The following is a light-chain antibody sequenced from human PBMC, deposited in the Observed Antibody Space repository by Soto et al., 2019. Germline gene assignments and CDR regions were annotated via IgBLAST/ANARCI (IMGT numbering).Light chain of an antibody. CDR3: LQDYNYPRT. CDR2: AAS. Sequence: AIPMTQSPSSLSASVGDRVTITCRASQGILNDLGWYQQKPGKAPKLLIFAASSLQSGVPSRFSGSGSGTDFTLTISSLQPEDFATYYCLQDYNYPRTFGQGTKVDIK. V-gene: IGKV1-6*01. J-gene: IGKJ1*01. CDR1: QGILND.